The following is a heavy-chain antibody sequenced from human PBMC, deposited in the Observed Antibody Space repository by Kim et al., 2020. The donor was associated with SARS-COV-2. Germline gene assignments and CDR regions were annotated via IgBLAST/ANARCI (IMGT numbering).Heavy chain of an antibody. D-gene: IGHD4-17*01. CDR3: AKSPTGTVTPGDWFDP. CDR1: GFTFSSYA. V-gene: IGHV3-23*01. CDR2: ISGSGGST. Sequence: GGSLRLSCAASGFTFSSYAMSWVRQAPGKGLEWVSAISGSGGSTYYADSVKGRFTISRDNSKNTLYLQMNSLRAEDTAVYYCAKSPTGTVTPGDWFDPWGQGTLVTVSS. J-gene: IGHJ5*02.